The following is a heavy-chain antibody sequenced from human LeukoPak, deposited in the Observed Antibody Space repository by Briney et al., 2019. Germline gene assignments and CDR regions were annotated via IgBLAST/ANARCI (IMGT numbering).Heavy chain of an antibody. J-gene: IGHJ4*02. D-gene: IGHD1-26*01. V-gene: IGHV3-23*01. Sequence: GGSLRLSCAASGFTFSSYAMSWVRQAPGKGLEWVSAISGSGGSTYYADSVKGRFTISRDNSKNTLYLQMNSLRAEDAAVYYCAKDSGSYPSENYFDYWGQGTLVTVSS. CDR2: ISGSGGST. CDR3: AKDSGSYPSENYFDY. CDR1: GFTFSSYA.